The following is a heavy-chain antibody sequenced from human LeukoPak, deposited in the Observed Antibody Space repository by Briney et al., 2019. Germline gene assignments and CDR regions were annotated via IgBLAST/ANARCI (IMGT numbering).Heavy chain of an antibody. Sequence: GGSLRLSCAASGSTSSNAWMSWVRQAPGKGLEWVGRIKSKTDGGTTDYAAPVKGRFTISRDDSKNTLYLQMNSLKTEDTAVYYCTTRIFGYDSSGYYWQAFDIWGQGTMVTVSS. D-gene: IGHD3-22*01. CDR2: IKSKTDGGTT. V-gene: IGHV3-15*01. J-gene: IGHJ3*02. CDR3: TTRIFGYDSSGYYWQAFDI. CDR1: GSTSSNAW.